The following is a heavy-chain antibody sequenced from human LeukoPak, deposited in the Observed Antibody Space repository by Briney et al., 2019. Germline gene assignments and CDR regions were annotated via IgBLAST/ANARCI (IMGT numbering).Heavy chain of an antibody. CDR1: GGSISSSNW. D-gene: IGHD6-13*01. J-gene: IGHJ3*02. CDR2: IYHSGST. CDR3: AGGGDSGQQLDHAFDI. Sequence: SETLSLTCAVSGGSISSSNWWSWVRQPPGKGLEWIGEIYHSGSTNYNPSLKSRVTISVDKSKNQFSLKLSSVTAADTAVYYCAGGGDSGQQLDHAFDIWGQGTMVTVSS. V-gene: IGHV4-4*02.